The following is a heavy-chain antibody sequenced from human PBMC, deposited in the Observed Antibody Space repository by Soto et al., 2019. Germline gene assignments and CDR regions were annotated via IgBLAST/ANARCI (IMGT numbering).Heavy chain of an antibody. CDR3: ARGYYDSSGYSDLGAFDI. D-gene: IGHD3-22*01. J-gene: IGHJ3*02. V-gene: IGHV5-51*01. CDR2: IYPGDSDT. Sequence: GESLKISCKGSGYSFTSYWIGWVRQMPGKGLEWMGIIYPGDSDTRYSPSFQGQVTISADKSISTAYLQWSSLKASDTAMYYCARGYYDSSGYSDLGAFDIWGQGTMVTVSS. CDR1: GYSFTSYW.